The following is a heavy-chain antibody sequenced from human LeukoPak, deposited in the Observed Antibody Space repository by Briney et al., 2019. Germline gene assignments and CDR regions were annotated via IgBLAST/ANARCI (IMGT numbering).Heavy chain of an antibody. D-gene: IGHD4-17*01. Sequence: GGSLRLSCAASGFTVSSNYMSWVRQAPGKGLEWVSVISGGGGITNYADSVKGRFTISRDNSNNTLSLRMNSLRVEDTAVYYCAKGGSTVTTEDVVDYWGQGTLVTVSS. CDR1: GFTVSSNY. J-gene: IGHJ4*02. CDR2: ISGGGGIT. CDR3: AKGGSTVTTEDVVDY. V-gene: IGHV3-23*01.